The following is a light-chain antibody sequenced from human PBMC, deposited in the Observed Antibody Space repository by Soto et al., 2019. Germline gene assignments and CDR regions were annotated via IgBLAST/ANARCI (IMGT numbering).Light chain of an antibody. CDR3: QQLNSYPLT. J-gene: IGKJ4*01. CDR2: TAS. Sequence: DIQLTQSPSFLSASVGDRVTITCRASQGISSYLAWYDQKPGKAPKLLIYTASTLQSAVPSRFSGSGSGTEFNLTISSLQPEDFATYYCQQLNSYPLTFGGGTKVEIK. CDR1: QGISSY. V-gene: IGKV1-9*01.